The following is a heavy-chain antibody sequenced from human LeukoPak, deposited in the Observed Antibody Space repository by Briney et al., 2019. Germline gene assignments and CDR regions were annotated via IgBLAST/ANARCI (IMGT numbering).Heavy chain of an antibody. CDR3: AQIANYYDSSGYSDHAFDI. CDR2: ISSSSSYI. V-gene: IGHV3-11*06. Sequence: GGSLKLSCAASGFTFSDSYMTWIRQAPGKGLEWVSSISSSSSYIYYADSVKGRFTISRDNAKNSLYLQMNSLRAEDTAVYYCAQIANYYDSSGYSDHAFDIWGQGTMVTVSS. J-gene: IGHJ3*02. CDR1: GFTFSDSY. D-gene: IGHD3-22*01.